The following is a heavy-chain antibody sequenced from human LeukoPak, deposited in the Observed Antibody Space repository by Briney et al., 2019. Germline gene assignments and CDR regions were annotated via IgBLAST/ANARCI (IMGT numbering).Heavy chain of an antibody. CDR3: ARDRGSSGYPHFDY. J-gene: IGHJ4*02. V-gene: IGHV1-18*01. CDR1: GYTFTSYG. Sequence: ASVKVSCKASGYTFTSYGISWVRQAPGQGLEWMGWISAYNGNTNYAQKLQGRVTMTTDTSTSTAYMELGSPRSDDTAVYYCARDRGSSGYPHFDYWGQGTLVTVSS. D-gene: IGHD3-22*01. CDR2: ISAYNGNT.